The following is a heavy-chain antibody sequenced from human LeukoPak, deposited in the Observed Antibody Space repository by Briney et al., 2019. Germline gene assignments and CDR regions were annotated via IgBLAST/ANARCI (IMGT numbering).Heavy chain of an antibody. D-gene: IGHD5-18*01. Sequence: SETLSLTCTVSGGSISSSSYYWGWIRQPPGKGLEWIGSIYYSGSTYYNPSLKSRVTISVDRSKNQCSLKLSSVAAADTAVYYCARGYSYGYGDWFDPWGQGTLVTVSS. CDR3: ARGYSYGYGDWFDP. CDR1: GGSISSSSYY. J-gene: IGHJ5*02. CDR2: IYYSGST. V-gene: IGHV4-39*07.